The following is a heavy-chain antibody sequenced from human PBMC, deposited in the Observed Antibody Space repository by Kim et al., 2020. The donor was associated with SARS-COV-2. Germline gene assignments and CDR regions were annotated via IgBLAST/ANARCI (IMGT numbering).Heavy chain of an antibody. CDR2: IGSAGDT. Sequence: GGSLRLSCAASGFTFRNYDMHWVRQATGQGLEWVSGIGSAGDTYYAGSVKGRFTISRDIAKNSLYLQMNRLRAGDTAVYYCTRAQQPRYEGALYYYYYAMDVWGQGTTVTVSS. V-gene: IGHV3-13*01. CDR1: GFTFRNYD. CDR3: TRAQQPRYEGALYYYYYAMDV. J-gene: IGHJ6*02. D-gene: IGHD6-13*01.